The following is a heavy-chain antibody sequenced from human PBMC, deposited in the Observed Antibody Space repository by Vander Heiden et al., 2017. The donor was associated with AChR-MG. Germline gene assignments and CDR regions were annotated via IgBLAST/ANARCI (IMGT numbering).Heavy chain of an antibody. J-gene: IGHJ4*02. CDR3: AKDNSRLRIGRLDY. CDR2: ISWNSGSI. V-gene: IGHV3-9*01. D-gene: IGHD4-17*01. Sequence: EVQLVESGGGLVQPGRSLRLSCAASGFTFDDYAMHWVRQAPGKGLEWVSGISWNSGSIGYADSVKGRFTISRDNAKNSLYLQMNSLRAEDTALYYCAKDNSRLRIGRLDYWGQGTLVTVSS. CDR1: GFTFDDYA.